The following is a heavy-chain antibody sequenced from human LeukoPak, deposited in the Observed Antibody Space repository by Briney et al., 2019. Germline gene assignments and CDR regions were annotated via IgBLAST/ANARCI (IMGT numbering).Heavy chain of an antibody. CDR1: GYTLTELS. CDR2: FDPEDGET. D-gene: IGHD3-10*01. Sequence: ASVKVSCKVSGYTLTELSMHWVRQAPGKGLEWMGGFDPEDGETIYAQKFQERVTITRDMSTSTAYMELSSLRSEDTAVYYCAASGYGFGELPSYFHYYMDVWGTGTTVTISS. J-gene: IGHJ6*03. CDR3: AASGYGFGELPSYFHYYMDV. V-gene: IGHV1-24*01.